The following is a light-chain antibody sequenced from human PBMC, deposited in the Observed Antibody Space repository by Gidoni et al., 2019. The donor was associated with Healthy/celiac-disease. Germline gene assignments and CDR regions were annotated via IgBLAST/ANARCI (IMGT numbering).Light chain of an antibody. Sequence: QSVLTQPPSASGTPGQRVTISCSGSSSNSGSNTVNWYQQLPGTAPKLLIYSNSQRPSGVPDRFSGSKSGTSASLAISGLQSEDVAYYYCAAWDDSLNGLVFGGGTKLTVL. V-gene: IGLV1-44*01. CDR1: SSNSGSNT. CDR3: AAWDDSLNGLV. CDR2: SNS. J-gene: IGLJ3*02.